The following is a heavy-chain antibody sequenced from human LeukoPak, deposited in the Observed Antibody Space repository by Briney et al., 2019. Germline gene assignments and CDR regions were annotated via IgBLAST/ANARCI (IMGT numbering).Heavy chain of an antibody. D-gene: IGHD6-6*01. CDR1: GFTFSSYG. J-gene: IGHJ4*02. Sequence: GGSLRLSCAASGFTFSSYGMHWVRQAPGKGLEWVAFIRYDGSNKYYADSVKGRFTISRDNSKNTLYLQMNSLRAEDTAVYYCAAQRGSIAARQIDYWGQGTLVTVSS. CDR2: IRYDGSNK. V-gene: IGHV3-30*02. CDR3: AAQRGSIAARQIDY.